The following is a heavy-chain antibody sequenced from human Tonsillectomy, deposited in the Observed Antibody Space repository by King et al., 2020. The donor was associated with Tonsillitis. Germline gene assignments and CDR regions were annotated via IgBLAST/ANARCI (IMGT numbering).Heavy chain of an antibody. D-gene: IGHD5-12*01. V-gene: IGHV4-61*01. CDR1: GGSVSSGSYY. CDR3: ARAPFRSSGYDPDY. J-gene: IGHJ4*02. Sequence: VQLQESGPGLVKPSETLSLTCTVSGGSVSSGSYYWSWIRQPPGKGLEWIGYIYYSGSTNYNPSLKSRVTISVDTSKNQFSLKLSSVTAADTAVYYCARAPFRSSGYDPDYWGQGTLVTVSS. CDR2: IYYSGST.